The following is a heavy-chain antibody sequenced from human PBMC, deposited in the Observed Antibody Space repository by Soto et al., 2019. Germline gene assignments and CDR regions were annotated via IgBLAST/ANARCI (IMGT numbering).Heavy chain of an antibody. CDR1: GGSISSGDYY. CDR2: IYYSGST. Sequence: SETLSLTCTVSGGSISSGDYYWSWIRHPPGKGLEWIGYIYYSGSTYYNPSLKSRVTISVDTSKNQFSLKLSSVTAADTAVYYCAREGAAAGGRGDYYYYGMDVWGQGTTVTVSS. V-gene: IGHV4-30-4*01. D-gene: IGHD6-13*01. J-gene: IGHJ6*02. CDR3: AREGAAAGGRGDYYYYGMDV.